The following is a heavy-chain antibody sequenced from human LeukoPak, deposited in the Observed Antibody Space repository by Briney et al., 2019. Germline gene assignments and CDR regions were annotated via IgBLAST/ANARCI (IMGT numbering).Heavy chain of an antibody. CDR1: GYTFTSYG. J-gene: IGHJ4*02. V-gene: IGHV1-18*01. CDR3: ARVGYGSGWYSLDFDY. D-gene: IGHD6-19*01. CDR2: ISAYNGNT. Sequence: GASVKVSCKASGYTFTSYGISWVRQAPGQGLEWMGWISAYNGNTNYAQKPQGRVTMTTDTSTSTAYMELRSLRSDDTAVYYCARVGYGSGWYSLDFDYWGQGTLVTVSS.